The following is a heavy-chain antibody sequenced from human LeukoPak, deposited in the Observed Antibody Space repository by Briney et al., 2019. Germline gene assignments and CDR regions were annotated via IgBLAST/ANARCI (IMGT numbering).Heavy chain of an antibody. J-gene: IGHJ4*02. CDR1: GGSISSYY. CDR3: ARVRYYGSGSYLYTFAY. Sequence: SETLSLTCTVSGGSISSYYWSWIRQPPGKGLEGIGYIYYSGSTNYNPSLKSRVTISVDTSKNQFSLKLSSVTAADTAVYYCARVRYYGSGSYLYTFAYWAQGTLVTVSS. CDR2: IYYSGST. D-gene: IGHD3-10*01. V-gene: IGHV4-59*01.